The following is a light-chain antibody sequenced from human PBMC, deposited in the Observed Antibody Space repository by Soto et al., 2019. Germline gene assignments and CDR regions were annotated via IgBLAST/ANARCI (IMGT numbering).Light chain of an antibody. Sequence: QSVLTQPASVSGSPGQSLTISCTGTSSDIGGYNYVSWYQQYPGKAPKLMIYDVSNRPSGVSNRFSGSKSDNTASLTISGIQAEDEADYYCSSYTGRSTVVFGGGTKLTVL. V-gene: IGLV2-14*01. CDR1: SSDIGGYNY. J-gene: IGLJ2*01. CDR2: DVS. CDR3: SSYTGRSTVV.